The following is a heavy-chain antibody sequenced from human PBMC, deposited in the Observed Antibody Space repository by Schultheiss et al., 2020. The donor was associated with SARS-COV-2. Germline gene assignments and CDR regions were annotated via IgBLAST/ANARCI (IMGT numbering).Heavy chain of an antibody. CDR2: INPNSGGT. V-gene: IGHV1-2*06. J-gene: IGHJ2*01. D-gene: IGHD3-10*01. CDR3: AKGYGSESYFGRLDL. Sequence: ASVKVSCKASGYTFTGYYMHWVRQAPGQGLEWMGRINPNSGGTNYAQKFQERVTITRDMSTSTAYMELSSLRSEDTAVYYCAKGYGSESYFGRLDLWGRGTLVTVSS. CDR1: GYTFTGYY.